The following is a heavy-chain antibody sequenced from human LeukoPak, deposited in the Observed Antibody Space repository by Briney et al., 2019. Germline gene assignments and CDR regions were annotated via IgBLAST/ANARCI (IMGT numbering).Heavy chain of an antibody. V-gene: IGHV4-30-2*01. CDR1: GGSISSGGYY. J-gene: IGHJ5*02. Sequence: SETLSLTCTVSGGSISSGGYYWSWIRQPPGKGLEWIGYIYHSGTTYSNPSLKSRVTISVDRSKNQFSLKLSSVTAADTAVYYCARSGYTSGQFDPWGQGTLVTVSS. CDR2: IYHSGTT. CDR3: ARSGYTSGQFDP. D-gene: IGHD6-19*01.